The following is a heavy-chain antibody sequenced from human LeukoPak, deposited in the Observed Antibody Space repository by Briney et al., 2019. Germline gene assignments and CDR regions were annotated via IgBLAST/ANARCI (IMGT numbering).Heavy chain of an antibody. V-gene: IGHV3-43*02. Sequence: GGSLRLSCAAPGFMFHDYAIHWVRQAPGKGLEWVSLISGDGGSTFYADSVKGRFTISRDNAKNSLYLQMNSLRDEDTAVYYCARDSGTVNDYWGQGTLVTVSS. D-gene: IGHD3-10*01. CDR3: ARDSGTVNDY. J-gene: IGHJ4*02. CDR1: GFMFHDYA. CDR2: ISGDGGST.